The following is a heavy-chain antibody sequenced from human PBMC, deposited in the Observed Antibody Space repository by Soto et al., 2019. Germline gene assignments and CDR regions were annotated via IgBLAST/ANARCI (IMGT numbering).Heavy chain of an antibody. CDR2: IHGSGSA. CDR3: ARSSHKESWFDP. J-gene: IGHJ5*02. V-gene: IGHV4-4*07. D-gene: IGHD6-13*01. CDR1: NGSISNFY. Sequence: QVQLRESGPGLVKPSETLSLTCTVSNGSISNFYWNWIRQSAGKGLEWIGRIHGSGSATYNPSLRSRVTMSVDTSKNQFSLKVNSVTGADTAVYYCARSSHKESWFDPWGQGTLVTVSS.